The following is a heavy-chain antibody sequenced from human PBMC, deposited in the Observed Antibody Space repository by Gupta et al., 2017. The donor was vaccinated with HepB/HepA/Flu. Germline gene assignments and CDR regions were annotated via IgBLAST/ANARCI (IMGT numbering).Heavy chain of an antibody. CDR1: GFTFSSYS. V-gene: IGHV3-21*01. D-gene: IGHD2-2*01. CDR2: ISSSSSYI. Sequence: EVQLVESGGGLVKPGGSLRLSCAASGFTFSSYSMNWVRQAPGKGLEWVSSISSSSSYIYYADAVKGRFTISRDNAKNALYLQMKSLRAEETAVYYCARDLGYQLLSSHDYWGQGTLVTVSS. CDR3: ARDLGYQLLSSHDY. J-gene: IGHJ4*02.